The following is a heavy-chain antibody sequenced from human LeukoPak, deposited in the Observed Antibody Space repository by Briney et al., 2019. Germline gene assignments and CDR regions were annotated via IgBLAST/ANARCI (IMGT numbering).Heavy chain of an antibody. D-gene: IGHD5-18*01. J-gene: IGHJ4*02. Sequence: QPGGSLRLSCAASGFTFSSYGMHWVRQAPGKGLEWVAFIRYDGSNKYYADSVKGRFTISRDNSKNTLYLQMNSLRAEDTAVYYCAKDPRRGYSLYYFDYWGQGTLVTVSS. CDR3: AKDPRRGYSLYYFDY. V-gene: IGHV3-30*02. CDR1: GFTFSSYG. CDR2: IRYDGSNK.